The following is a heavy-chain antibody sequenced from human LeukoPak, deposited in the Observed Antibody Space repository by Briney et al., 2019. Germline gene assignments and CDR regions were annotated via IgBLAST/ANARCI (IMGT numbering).Heavy chain of an antibody. CDR2: INHSGST. CDR3: ARRAQRLVYAIAYDH. CDR1: GGSFSGYY. Sequence: PSETLSLTCAVYGGSFSGYYWSWIRQPPGKGLEWIGEINHSGSTNYNPSLKSRVTISVDTSKNQFSLKLSSVTAADTAVYYCARRAQRLVYAIAYDHWGQGTLVTVSS. V-gene: IGHV4-34*01. J-gene: IGHJ4*02. D-gene: IGHD2-8*01.